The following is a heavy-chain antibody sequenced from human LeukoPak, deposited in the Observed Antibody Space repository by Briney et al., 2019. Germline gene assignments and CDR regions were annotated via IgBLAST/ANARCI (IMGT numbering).Heavy chain of an antibody. V-gene: IGHV4-61*05. CDR1: GVSISTSSYY. J-gene: IGHJ3*02. Sequence: PSETLSLTCSVSGVSISTSSYYWSWIRQPPGKGLEWIGYIFSSGSTNYNPSLASRVTISLVTSKNQFSLRLRSVTAADTAVYYCARHLPRTDIGYAFDIWGQGTVVTVSS. CDR3: ARHLPRTDIGYAFDI. D-gene: IGHD2-15*01. CDR2: IFSSGST.